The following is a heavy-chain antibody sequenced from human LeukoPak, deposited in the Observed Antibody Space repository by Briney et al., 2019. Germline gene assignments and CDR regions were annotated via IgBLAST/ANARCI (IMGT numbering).Heavy chain of an antibody. J-gene: IGHJ6*02. CDR3: AKHSSSWYTLGYYYYYGMDV. Sequence: GGSLRLSCAASGFTFSSYAMSWVRQAPGKGLEWVSAISGSGGSTYYADSVKGRFTISRDNSKNTLYLQMNSLRAEDTAVYYCAKHSSSWYTLGYYYYYGMDVWGQGTTVTVSS. CDR2: ISGSGGST. CDR1: GFTFSSYA. D-gene: IGHD6-13*01. V-gene: IGHV3-23*01.